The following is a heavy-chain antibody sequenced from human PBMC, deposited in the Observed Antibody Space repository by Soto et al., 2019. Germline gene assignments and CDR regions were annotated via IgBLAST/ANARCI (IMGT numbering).Heavy chain of an antibody. CDR2: ISSSSSYT. V-gene: IGHV3-11*06. D-gene: IGHD3-16*01. Sequence: QVQLVESGGGLVKPGGSLRLSCAASGFTFSDYYMSWIRQAPGKGLEWVSYISSSSSYTNYADSVKGRFTISRDNAKNSLYVQMNSLRAEDTAEYYCARAMGPGDAFDIWGQGTMVTVSS. J-gene: IGHJ3*02. CDR1: GFTFSDYY. CDR3: ARAMGPGDAFDI.